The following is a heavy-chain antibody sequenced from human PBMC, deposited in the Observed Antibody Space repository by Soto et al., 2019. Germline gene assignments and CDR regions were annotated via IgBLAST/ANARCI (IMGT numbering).Heavy chain of an antibody. CDR3: ARDSVQLWSKNFDY. D-gene: IGHD5-18*01. Sequence: GGSLRLSCAASGFTFSSYSMNWVRQAPGKGLEWVSYISSSSSTIYYADSVKGRFTISRDNAKNSLYLQMNSLRAEDTAVYYCARDSVQLWSKNFDYWGQGTLVTVSS. CDR2: ISSSSSTI. CDR1: GFTFSSYS. V-gene: IGHV3-48*01. J-gene: IGHJ4*02.